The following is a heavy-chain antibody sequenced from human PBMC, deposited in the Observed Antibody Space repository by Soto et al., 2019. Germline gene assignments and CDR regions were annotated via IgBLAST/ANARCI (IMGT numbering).Heavy chain of an antibody. CDR2: IYYSGST. CDR3: ARVDNLGTALVA. Sequence: TLSLTCTVSGGSISSGGYYWSWIRQHPGKGLEWIGYIYYSGSTYYNPSLKSLVTISVDTSKNQFSLKLRSVTAADTALYYWARVDNLGTALVAWREGTRVTVSS. V-gene: IGHV4-31*01. CDR1: GGSISSGGYY. J-gene: IGHJ5*02. D-gene: IGHD1-1*01.